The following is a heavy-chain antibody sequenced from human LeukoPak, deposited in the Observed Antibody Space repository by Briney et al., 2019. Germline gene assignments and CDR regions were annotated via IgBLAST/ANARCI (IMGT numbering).Heavy chain of an antibody. CDR1: GGSISSGGYY. J-gene: IGHJ6*02. CDR3: ARAQGYQLLSALADYGMDV. CDR2: IYYSGST. V-gene: IGHV4-31*03. D-gene: IGHD2-2*01. Sequence: SETLSLTCTVSGGSISSGGYYWSWIRQHPGKGLEWIGYIYYSGSTYYNPSLKSRVTISVDTSKNQFSLKLSSVTAADTAVYYCARAQGYQLLSALADYGMDVWGQGTTVTVS.